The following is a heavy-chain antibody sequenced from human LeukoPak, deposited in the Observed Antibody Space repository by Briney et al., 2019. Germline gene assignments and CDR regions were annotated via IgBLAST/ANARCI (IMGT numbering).Heavy chain of an antibody. CDR3: ARVEGDGYNPLGY. CDR2: IYYSGTT. J-gene: IGHJ4*02. Sequence: KPSETLSLTCTVSGDSISSGDSYWSWIRQPPGKGLEWIGYIYYSGTTYYNPSLKSRITVSVDTSKNQFSLRLSSVTAADTAMYYCARVEGDGYNPLGYWGPGTLVTVSS. D-gene: IGHD5-24*01. CDR1: GDSISSGDSY. V-gene: IGHV4-30-4*01.